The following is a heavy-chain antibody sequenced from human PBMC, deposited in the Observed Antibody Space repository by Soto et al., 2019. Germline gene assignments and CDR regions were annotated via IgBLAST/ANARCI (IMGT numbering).Heavy chain of an antibody. D-gene: IGHD1-26*01. CDR2: IYYSGST. CDR3: ASSIVGATRFDY. V-gene: IGHV4-59*01. CDR1: GGSISSYY. Sequence: SETLSLTCTVSGGSISSYYWSWIRQPPGKGLEWIGYIYYSGSTNYNPSLKSRVIISVDTSKNQFSLKLSSVTAADTAVYYCASSIVGATRFDYWGQGTLVTVSS. J-gene: IGHJ4*02.